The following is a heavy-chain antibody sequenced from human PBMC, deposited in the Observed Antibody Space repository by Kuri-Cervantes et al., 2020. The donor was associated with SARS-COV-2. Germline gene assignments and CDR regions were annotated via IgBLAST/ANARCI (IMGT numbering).Heavy chain of an antibody. Sequence: GESLKISCAASGFTFSDYYMSWIRQAPGKGLEWVSYISSSGSTIYYADSVKGRFTISRDNAKNSLYLQMDSLRAEDTAVYYCAKGHNSGWHKPPIDYWDQGALVTVSS. CDR1: GFTFSDYY. J-gene: IGHJ4*02. CDR3: AKGHNSGWHKPPIDY. D-gene: IGHD6-19*01. V-gene: IGHV3-11*01. CDR2: ISSSGSTI.